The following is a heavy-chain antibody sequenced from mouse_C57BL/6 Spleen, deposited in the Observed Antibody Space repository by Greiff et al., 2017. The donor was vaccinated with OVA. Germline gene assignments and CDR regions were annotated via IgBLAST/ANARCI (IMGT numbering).Heavy chain of an antibody. CDR1: GYTFTSYW. J-gene: IGHJ4*01. CDR2: IYPGSGST. CDR3: AREGNYDYYAMDY. D-gene: IGHD2-1*01. V-gene: IGHV1-55*01. Sequence: QVQLKQSGAELVKPGASVKMSCKASGYTFTSYWITWVKQRPGQGLEWIGDIYPGSGSTNYNEKFKSKATLTVDTSSSTAYMQLSSLTSEDSAVYYCAREGNYDYYAMDYWGQGTSVTVSS.